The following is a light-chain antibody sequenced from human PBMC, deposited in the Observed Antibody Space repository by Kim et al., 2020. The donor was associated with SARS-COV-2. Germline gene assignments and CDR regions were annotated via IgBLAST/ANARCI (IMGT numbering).Light chain of an antibody. J-gene: IGLJ3*02. CDR2: QDS. CDR3: QAWDSSTWV. V-gene: IGLV3-1*01. Sequence: SYELTQPPSVSVSPGQTASITCSGDKLGDKYACWYQQKPGQSPVLFFYQDSKRPSGIPERFSGSNSGNTATLTISGTQAMDEADYYCQAWDSSTWV. CDR1: KLGDKY.